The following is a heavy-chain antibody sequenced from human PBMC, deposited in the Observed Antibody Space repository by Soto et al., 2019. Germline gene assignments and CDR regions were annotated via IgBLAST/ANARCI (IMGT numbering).Heavy chain of an antibody. D-gene: IGHD3-10*01. J-gene: IGHJ4*02. CDR2: ISWDGGTT. CDR1: GFTFEDHG. Sequence: EVQLVESGGGVARPGGSLRLSCAASGFTFEDHGMSWVRQAPGKGLEWLSDISWDGGTTVYADSVKGRFTVSRNNAKSSLYLQMNSLKPGDTAFYHCARRSGDQQVCDFWGQGTLVIVSS. V-gene: IGHV3-20*01. CDR3: ARRSGDQQVCDF.